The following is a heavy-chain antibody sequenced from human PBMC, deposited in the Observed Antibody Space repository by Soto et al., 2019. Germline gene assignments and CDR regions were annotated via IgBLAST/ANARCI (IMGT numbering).Heavy chain of an antibody. CDR3: TRGRKYDVLTGYNDS. D-gene: IGHD3-9*01. CDR2: INDNGAIT. V-gene: IGHV3-74*03. J-gene: IGHJ4*02. CDR1: GFTFSDYG. Sequence: EVQLLESGGGLVQPGGSLRLSCEASGFTFSDYGMHWVRQVPGRGLVWVARINDNGAITKYADSVKGRFTVSRDNANSTMFVHMDGLTAEDTAIYFCTRGRKYDVLTGYNDSWGQGTLCTVSS.